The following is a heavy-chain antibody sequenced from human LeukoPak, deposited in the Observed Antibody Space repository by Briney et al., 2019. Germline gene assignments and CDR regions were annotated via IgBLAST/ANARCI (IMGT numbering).Heavy chain of an antibody. J-gene: IGHJ4*02. CDR3: AKDQYIYGSSPFDY. V-gene: IGHV3-23*01. CDR1: GFTFSSYA. CDR2: FSGGAGKT. D-gene: IGHD3-10*01. Sequence: GGSLRLPCAASGFTFSSYAMSWVRQAPGKRLEWVSSFSGGAGKTYYADSVKGRFTISRDNSQNTVYLQMSSLRAEDTAVYYCAKDQYIYGSSPFDYWGQGTLVTVSS.